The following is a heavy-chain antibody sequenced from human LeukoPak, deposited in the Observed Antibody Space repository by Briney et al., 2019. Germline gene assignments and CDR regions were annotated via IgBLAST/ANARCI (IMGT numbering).Heavy chain of an antibody. CDR1: GFTFSSYA. Sequence: GGSLRLSCAASGFTFSSYAMSWVRRAPGKGLEWVSAISGSGGSTYYADSVKGRFTISRDNSKNTLYLQMTSLRAEDTAVYYCAKEEGIVVVPAAILVHYGMDVWGQGTTVTVSS. V-gene: IGHV3-23*01. CDR2: ISGSGGST. CDR3: AKEEGIVVVPAAILVHYGMDV. D-gene: IGHD2-2*02. J-gene: IGHJ6*02.